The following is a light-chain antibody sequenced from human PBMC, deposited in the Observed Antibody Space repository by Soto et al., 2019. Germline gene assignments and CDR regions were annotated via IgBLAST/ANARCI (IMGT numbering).Light chain of an antibody. Sequence: QSVLTQPPSVSGAPGQRVTISCTGSSSNIGARYDVHWYQQLPGAAPKVLIYGNSNRPSGVPDRFSNSKSGTSASLAITGLQAEDEADYYCQSYDSSLSGWVFGGGTKLTVL. V-gene: IGLV1-40*01. CDR1: SSNIGARYD. CDR2: GNS. CDR3: QSYDSSLSGWV. J-gene: IGLJ3*02.